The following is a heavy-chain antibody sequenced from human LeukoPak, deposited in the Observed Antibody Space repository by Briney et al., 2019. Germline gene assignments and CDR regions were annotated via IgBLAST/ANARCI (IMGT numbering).Heavy chain of an antibody. J-gene: IGHJ4*02. CDR2: ISGSGGST. CDR3: AKDPYSYSGYDHGLDY. V-gene: IGHV3-23*01. Sequence: GGSLRLSCAASGFTFSSYAMSWVRQAPGKGLEWVSAISGSGGSTYYADSVKGRFTISRDNSKNTLYLQMNSLRAEDTAVYYCAKDPYSYSGYDHGLDYWGQGTLVTVSS. D-gene: IGHD5-12*01. CDR1: GFTFSSYA.